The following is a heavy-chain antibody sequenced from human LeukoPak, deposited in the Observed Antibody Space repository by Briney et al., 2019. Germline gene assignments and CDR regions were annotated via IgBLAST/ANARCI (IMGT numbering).Heavy chain of an antibody. Sequence: GGSLRLSCAASGFNFNSYWMHWVRQPPGKGLVWVSRIDIDGSTTKDADSVQGRFTISRDNGKNTLYLQMNSLRAEDTAVYFCAREPLGAGQYYFDSWGQGTLVTVSS. CDR1: GFNFNSYW. V-gene: IGHV3-74*03. CDR3: AREPLGAGQYYFDS. CDR2: IDIDGSTT. J-gene: IGHJ4*02. D-gene: IGHD6-19*01.